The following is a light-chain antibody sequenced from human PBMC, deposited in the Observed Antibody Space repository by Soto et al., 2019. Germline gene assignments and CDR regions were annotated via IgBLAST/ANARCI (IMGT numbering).Light chain of an antibody. V-gene: IGKV1-39*01. CDR1: QTISTF. J-gene: IGKJ4*01. CDR3: QQTYSTFVS. Sequence: DIQLTKSPSSLSASVGDRVTITCRSSQTISTFLHWFQQKPGKAPNLLIYDASSLQSGVPSRFSGSGSGTDFTLTISSLQPEDFGTYYCQQTYSTFVSFGGGTKVDIK. CDR2: DAS.